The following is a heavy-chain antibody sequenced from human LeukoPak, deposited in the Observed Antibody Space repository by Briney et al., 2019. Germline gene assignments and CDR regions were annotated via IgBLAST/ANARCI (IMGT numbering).Heavy chain of an antibody. D-gene: IGHD3-10*01. V-gene: IGHV1-2*02. Sequence: ASVKVSCKASGYIFSGYYIHWLRQAPGQGLEWMGWINPNSGGTNYAQKFQGRVTMTRDTSISTAYTELSRLRSDDTAVYYCARDNYYGSGSDFDYWGQGTLVTVSS. CDR2: INPNSGGT. J-gene: IGHJ4*02. CDR1: GYIFSGYY. CDR3: ARDNYYGSGSDFDY.